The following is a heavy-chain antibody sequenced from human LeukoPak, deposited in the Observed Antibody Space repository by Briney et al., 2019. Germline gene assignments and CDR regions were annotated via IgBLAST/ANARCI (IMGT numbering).Heavy chain of an antibody. CDR2: IYYSGST. V-gene: IGHV4-39*07. CDR1: GGSISSGSYY. Sequence: SETLSLTCTVSGGSISSGSYYWGWIRQPPGKGLEWIGNIYYSGSTYYNPSLKSRVSISVDTSRNQFSLKLTSVTAADTAVYYCARAPEYGLYYFDYWGQGTLVTVSS. CDR3: ARAPEYGLYYFDY. J-gene: IGHJ4*02. D-gene: IGHD1-14*01.